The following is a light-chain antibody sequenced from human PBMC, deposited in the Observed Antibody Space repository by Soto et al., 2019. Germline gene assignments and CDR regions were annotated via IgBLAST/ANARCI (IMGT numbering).Light chain of an antibody. V-gene: IGLV4-69*01. CDR3: QTWGTGIHV. CDR2: LNSDGSH. J-gene: IGLJ2*01. CDR1: SGHTSYG. Sequence: QSVLTQSPSASASLGASVKLTCTLSSGHTSYGIAWHQQQPQKGPRFLMRLNSDGSHNKGDGIPDRFSGSSSGAERYLTISSLQSEDEADYYCQTWGTGIHVFGGGTKLTVL.